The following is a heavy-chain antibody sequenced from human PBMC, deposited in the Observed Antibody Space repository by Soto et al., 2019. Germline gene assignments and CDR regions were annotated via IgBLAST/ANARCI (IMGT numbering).Heavy chain of an antibody. CDR3: ARDKITGLFDY. CDR2: INHSGST. Sequence: SETLSLTCTVYGGSFSGYYWTWIRQPPGTGLEWIGEINHSGSTNYNPSLKSRVTISVDTSKNQFSLKLTSVTAADTAVYYCARDKITGLFDYWGQGPLVTVSS. D-gene: IGHD2-8*02. J-gene: IGHJ4*02. V-gene: IGHV4-34*01. CDR1: GGSFSGYY.